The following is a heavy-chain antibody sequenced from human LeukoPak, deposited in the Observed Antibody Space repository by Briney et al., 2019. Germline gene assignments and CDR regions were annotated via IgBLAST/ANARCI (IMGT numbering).Heavy chain of an antibody. Sequence: SETLSLTCTVSDGSISTYYWSWIRQPPGRGLEWIGYIYYSGSSNYNPSLKSRVTISVDTSKNQFSLKLSSVTAADTAVCYCARDTYYYDSSGYWADYWGQGTLVTVSS. V-gene: IGHV4-59*12. D-gene: IGHD3-22*01. CDR1: DGSISTYY. CDR2: IYYSGSS. CDR3: ARDTYYYDSSGYWADY. J-gene: IGHJ4*02.